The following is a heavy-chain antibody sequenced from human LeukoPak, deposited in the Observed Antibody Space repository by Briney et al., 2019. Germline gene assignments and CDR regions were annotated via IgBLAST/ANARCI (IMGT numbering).Heavy chain of an antibody. CDR1: GGTFSSYA. D-gene: IGHD3-22*01. CDR2: IIPTFGTA. Sequence: SVKVSCKASGGTFSSYAISWVRQAPGQGLEWMGGIIPTFGTANYAQKFQGRVTITADESTSTAYMELSSLRSEDTAVYYCAREGYYDSSAPHPSGERPFDYWGQGTLVTVSS. J-gene: IGHJ4*02. CDR3: AREGYYDSSAPHPSGERPFDY. V-gene: IGHV1-69*13.